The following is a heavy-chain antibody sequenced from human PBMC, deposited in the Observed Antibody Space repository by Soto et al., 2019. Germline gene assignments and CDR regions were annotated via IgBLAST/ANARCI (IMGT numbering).Heavy chain of an antibody. CDR3: ARVDDGSCGFDFDS. V-gene: IGHV5-51*01. CDR1: GYSSSDYL. D-gene: IGHD3-22*01. Sequence: PGESLKLSCKAAGYSSSDYLIGWLREIPRKGLEWMGIIYPVDSDCRYSPSLQGHATISADKSITTAYLQWNSLKASDSAFYYCARVDDGSCGFDFDSWGQGTLVTVSS. J-gene: IGHJ4*02. CDR2: IYPVDSDC.